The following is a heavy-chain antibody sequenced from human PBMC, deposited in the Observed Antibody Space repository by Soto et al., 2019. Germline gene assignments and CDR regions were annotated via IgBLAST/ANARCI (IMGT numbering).Heavy chain of an antibody. CDR1: GFTFDDYA. CDR3: VKDSAGGVVLIDY. J-gene: IGHJ4*02. Sequence: EVQLVESGGGLVQPGGSLRLSCAASGFTFDDYAVHWVRQAPGKGLEWVSGISWNSGSIGYADSVKGRFTISRDNAKNSLSLQMNSLRAEDTALYYCVKDSAGGVVLIDYWGQGTLVTVSS. CDR2: ISWNSGSI. V-gene: IGHV3-9*01. D-gene: IGHD3-16*01.